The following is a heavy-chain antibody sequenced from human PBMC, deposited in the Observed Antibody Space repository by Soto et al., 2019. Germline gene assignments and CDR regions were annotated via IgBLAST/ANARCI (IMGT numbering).Heavy chain of an antibody. D-gene: IGHD3-3*01. CDR2: IYYSGST. CDR1: GGSISSSSYY. CDR3: ARMTYYDFWSGYPDY. J-gene: IGHJ4*02. V-gene: IGHV4-39*01. Sequence: SETLSLTCTVSGGSISSSSYYWGWIRQPPGKGLEWIGSIYYSGSTYYNPSLKSRVTISVDTSKNQFSLKLSSVTAADTAVYYCARMTYYDFWSGYPDYWGQGTLVT.